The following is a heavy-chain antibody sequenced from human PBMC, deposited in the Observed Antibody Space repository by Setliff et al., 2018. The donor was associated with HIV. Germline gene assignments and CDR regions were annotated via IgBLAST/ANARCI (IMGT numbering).Heavy chain of an antibody. CDR3: ARVISGWSAYYIDY. Sequence: PSETLSLTCTVSGGSISSYYWSWIRQPPGKGLEWIGYIYYSGSTNYNPSLKSRVTISVDTSKNQFSLKLSSVTAADTAVYYCARVISGWSAYYIDYWGQGTLVT. J-gene: IGHJ4*02. V-gene: IGHV4-59*01. D-gene: IGHD3-3*01. CDR2: IYYSGST. CDR1: GGSISSYY.